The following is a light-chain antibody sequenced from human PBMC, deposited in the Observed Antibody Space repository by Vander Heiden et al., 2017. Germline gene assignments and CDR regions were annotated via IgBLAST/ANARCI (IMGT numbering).Light chain of an antibody. CDR2: AAS. CDR3: QQCYSTRFT. CDR1: QSISTY. V-gene: IGKV1-39*01. J-gene: IGKJ3*01. Sequence: DIQMTQSPSSLSASVGDRVTITCRASQSISTYLNWYQQKPGKAPELLIYAASSFQSGVPSRFSGSGSGTDFTLTIRRLQPEDFATYYCQQCYSTRFTFGHGTKLDIK.